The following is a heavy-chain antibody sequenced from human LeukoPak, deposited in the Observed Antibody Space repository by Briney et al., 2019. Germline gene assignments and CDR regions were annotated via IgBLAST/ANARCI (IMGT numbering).Heavy chain of an antibody. CDR2: INQGGSGK. Sequence: PGGSLRLTCAASGFTFRSYWMSWVRQAPGKWLEWVANINQGGSGKDYVDSVKGRFTISRDDATNSLYVQINSLRDEDTAVHYRARVGYSYWNLENWRQGTLVTVSS. V-gene: IGHV3-7*01. J-gene: IGHJ4*02. CDR3: ARVGYSYWNLEN. CDR1: GFTFRSYW. D-gene: IGHD1-1*01.